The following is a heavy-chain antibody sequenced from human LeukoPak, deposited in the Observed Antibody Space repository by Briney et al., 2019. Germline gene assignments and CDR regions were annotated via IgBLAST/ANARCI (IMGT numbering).Heavy chain of an antibody. Sequence: GASVTVSCTASGYTFTSHYMHWVRQAPGQGLEWMGIINPSGGSADYAQKFQGRVTMTRDTSTSTVYMELSSLRSEDTAAYYCARDRRYYYDTSGYYWRDYYYYGMDVWGQGTTVTVSS. CDR1: GYTFTSHY. J-gene: IGHJ6*02. CDR2: INPSGGSA. CDR3: ARDRRYYYDTSGYYWRDYYYYGMDV. V-gene: IGHV1-46*01. D-gene: IGHD3-22*01.